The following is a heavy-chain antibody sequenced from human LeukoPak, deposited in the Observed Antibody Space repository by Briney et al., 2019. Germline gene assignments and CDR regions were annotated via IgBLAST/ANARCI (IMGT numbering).Heavy chain of an antibody. Sequence: SAKVSCKASGGTFSSYAISWVRQAPGQGLEWMGGIIPIFGTANYAQKFQGRVTITADESTSTAYMELSSLRSEDTAVYYCARVRPIVVVPAARGNWFDPWGQGTLVTVSS. CDR1: GGTFSSYA. CDR2: IIPIFGTA. D-gene: IGHD2-2*01. CDR3: ARVRPIVVVPAARGNWFDP. V-gene: IGHV1-69*13. J-gene: IGHJ5*02.